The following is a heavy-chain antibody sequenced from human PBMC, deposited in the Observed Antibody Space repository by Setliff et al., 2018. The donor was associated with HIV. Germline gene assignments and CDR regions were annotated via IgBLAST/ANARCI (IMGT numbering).Heavy chain of an antibody. Sequence: ASVKVSCKASGYTFSSYSMHWVRQAPGQGLEWMGYINPSGGSTIYAQEFQGRVTMTRDTSASTVYMEFTRLRDDDTAVYFCARAGTTILNFFYGMDVWGRGTTVTVSS. CDR2: INPSGGST. V-gene: IGHV1-46*01. CDR1: GYTFSSYS. J-gene: IGHJ6*02. CDR3: ARAGTTILNFFYGMDV. D-gene: IGHD3-3*02.